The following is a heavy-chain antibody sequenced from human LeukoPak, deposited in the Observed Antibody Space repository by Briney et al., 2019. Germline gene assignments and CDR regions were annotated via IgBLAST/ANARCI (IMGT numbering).Heavy chain of an antibody. CDR1: GFTFSSYG. CDR2: ISGSGGST. J-gene: IGHJ4*02. D-gene: IGHD2-2*01. CDR3: AKAVSRYVVVPQAAVDY. Sequence: GGSLRLSCAASGFTFSSYGMSWVRQAPGKGLEWVSAISGSGGSTYYADSVKGRFTISRDNSKNTLYLQMNSLRAEDTAVYYCAKAVSRYVVVPQAAVDYWGQGTLVTASS. V-gene: IGHV3-23*01.